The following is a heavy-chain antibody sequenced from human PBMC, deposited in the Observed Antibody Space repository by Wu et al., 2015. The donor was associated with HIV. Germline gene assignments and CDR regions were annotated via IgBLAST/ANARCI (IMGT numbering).Heavy chain of an antibody. CDR2: IIPKLGTK. J-gene: IGHJ2*01. CDR1: GGTFSRIT. D-gene: IGHD4-17*01. V-gene: IGHV1-69*11. Sequence: QVQLVQSGAEVKKPGSSVKVSCKASGGTFSRITFSWVRQAPGQGLEWMGRIIPKLGTKRYAQKFQGRVTIIADESTRTAYMELSRLKSEDTAVYYCAREKDDYGDYWYFDLWGRGTLVSVSS. CDR3: AREKDDYGDYWYFDL.